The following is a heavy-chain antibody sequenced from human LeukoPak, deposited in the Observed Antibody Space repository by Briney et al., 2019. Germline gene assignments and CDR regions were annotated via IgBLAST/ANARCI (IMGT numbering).Heavy chain of an antibody. CDR1: GFTFSSNG. V-gene: IGHV3-48*03. D-gene: IGHD5-18*01. CDR3: ARNLVHLWNVFDF. J-gene: IGHJ3*01. CDR2: ISATGGTI. Sequence: GGSLRLSCAASGFTFSSNGMNWVRQAPGKGLEWVSYISATGGTIYYADSVKGRFIISRDNAKNSLYLQMNSLRVEDTAVYHCARNLVHLWNVFDFWGLGTMVTVSS.